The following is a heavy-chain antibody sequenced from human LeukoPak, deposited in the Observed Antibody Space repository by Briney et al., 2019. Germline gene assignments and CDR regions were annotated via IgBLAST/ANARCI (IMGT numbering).Heavy chain of an antibody. Sequence: ASVKVSCKASGYTFTGYYMHWVRQAPGQGLEWMGWISAYNGNTNYARKLQDRVTMTTDTSTSTAYMELRSRRSDDTAVYYCARPSFLEWLLSFDYWGQGTLVTVSS. D-gene: IGHD3-3*02. CDR3: ARPSFLEWLLSFDY. V-gene: IGHV1-18*04. J-gene: IGHJ4*02. CDR2: ISAYNGNT. CDR1: GYTFTGYY.